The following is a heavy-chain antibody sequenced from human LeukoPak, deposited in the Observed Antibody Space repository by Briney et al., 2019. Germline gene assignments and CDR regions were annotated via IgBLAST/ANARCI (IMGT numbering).Heavy chain of an antibody. V-gene: IGHV3-30*02. Sequence: QPGGSLRLSCAASGFTFSSYAMHWVRQAPGKGLEWVAFIRFDGSNKYYADSVKGRFTISRDNSKNTLYLQMNSLRTEDTAVYYCAKDLPDGDYGYFDYWGQGTLVTVSS. CDR1: GFTFSSYA. D-gene: IGHD4-17*01. J-gene: IGHJ4*02. CDR2: IRFDGSNK. CDR3: AKDLPDGDYGYFDY.